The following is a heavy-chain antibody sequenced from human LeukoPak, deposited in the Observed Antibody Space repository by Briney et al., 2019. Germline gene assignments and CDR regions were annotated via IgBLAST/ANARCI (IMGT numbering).Heavy chain of an antibody. CDR2: IYYSGST. D-gene: IGHD1/OR15-1a*01. CDR3: ARSIIGTRSKFDY. CDR1: GGSISSYY. Sequence: SETLSLTCTVSGGSISSYYWSWIRQSPGKGLEWIAYIYYSGSTYYNPSLRSRVTISVDTSKNHFSLKLSSVTAADTAVYSCARSIIGTRSKFDYWGQGTLVTVSS. J-gene: IGHJ4*02. V-gene: IGHV4-59*08.